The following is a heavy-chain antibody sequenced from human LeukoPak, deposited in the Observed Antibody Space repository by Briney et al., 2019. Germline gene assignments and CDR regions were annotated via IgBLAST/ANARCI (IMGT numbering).Heavy chain of an antibody. CDR3: ARWNSSWYLGYYFDY. Sequence: ASVKVSCKASGGTFSSYAISWVRQAPGQGLEWMGRIIPILGIANYAQKFQGRVTITADKSTSTAYMELSSLRSDDTAVYYCARWNSSWYLGYYFDYWGQGTLVTVSS. D-gene: IGHD6-13*01. CDR2: IIPILGIA. V-gene: IGHV1-69*04. CDR1: GGTFSSYA. J-gene: IGHJ4*02.